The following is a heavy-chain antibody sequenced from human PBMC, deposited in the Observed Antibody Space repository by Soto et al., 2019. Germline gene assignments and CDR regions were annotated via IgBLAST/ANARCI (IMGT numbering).Heavy chain of an antibody. CDR1: GFTFSSYA. D-gene: IGHD2-21*02. Sequence: PGGSLRLSCAASGFTFSSYAMSWVRQAPGKGLEWVSAISGSGGSTYYADSVKGRFTISRDNSKNTLYLQMNSLRAEDTAVYYCAKVNSPYGGNSASAIDYWGQGTLVTVSS. J-gene: IGHJ4*02. V-gene: IGHV3-23*01. CDR3: AKVNSPYGGNSASAIDY. CDR2: ISGSGGST.